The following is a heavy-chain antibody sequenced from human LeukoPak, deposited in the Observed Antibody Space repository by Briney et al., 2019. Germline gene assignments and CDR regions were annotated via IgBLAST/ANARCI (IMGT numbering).Heavy chain of an antibody. D-gene: IGHD3-22*01. Sequence: GGSLRLSCAASGFTFSSYAMHWVRQAPGKGLEWVAVISYDGSNKYYADSVKGRFTISRDNSKNTLYLQMNSLRAEDTAVYYCAKGFYDSSGPSGDWYFDLWGRGTLVTVSS. J-gene: IGHJ2*01. CDR3: AKGFYDSSGPSGDWYFDL. V-gene: IGHV3-30-3*01. CDR1: GFTFSSYA. CDR2: ISYDGSNK.